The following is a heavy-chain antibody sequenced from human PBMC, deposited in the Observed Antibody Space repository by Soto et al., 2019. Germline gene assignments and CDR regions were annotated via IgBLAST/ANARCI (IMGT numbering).Heavy chain of an antibody. D-gene: IGHD1-1*01. CDR3: AAESYDESNGTTGRID. CDR2: IVVGSGNT. CDR1: GFTFSHSA. Sequence: QMQLVQSGPEVKKPGTSVKVSCKASGFTFSHSAMQWVRQARGQSLEWIGWIVVGSGNTNYAQKSQERITMSWDRSTNTAYMELSSLRSEDTAVYYCAAESYDESNGTTGRIDWAQGTLVTVSS. J-gene: IGHJ4*02. V-gene: IGHV1-58*02.